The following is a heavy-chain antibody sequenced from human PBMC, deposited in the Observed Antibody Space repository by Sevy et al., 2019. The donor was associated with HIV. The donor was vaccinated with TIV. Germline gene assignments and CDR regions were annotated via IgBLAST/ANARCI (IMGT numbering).Heavy chain of an antibody. V-gene: IGHV3-15*01. CDR1: GFTFSNAW. CDR3: TTPLPVEMATIGYYYYMDV. D-gene: IGHD5-12*01. J-gene: IGHJ6*03. CDR2: IKSKTDGGTT. Sequence: GGSLRLSCAASGFTFSNAWMSWVRQAPGKGLEWVGHIKSKTDGGTTDYAAPVKGRVTISRDDSKNTLYLQMNSLKTEDTAVYYCTTPLPVEMATIGYYYYMDVGGKGTTVTVSS.